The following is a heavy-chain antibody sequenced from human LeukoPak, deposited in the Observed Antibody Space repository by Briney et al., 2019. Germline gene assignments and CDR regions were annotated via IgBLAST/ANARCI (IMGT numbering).Heavy chain of an antibody. CDR1: GFTFSSYE. CDR2: ISSSGSTI. Sequence: PGGSLRPSCAASGFTFSSYEMNWVRQAPGKGLEWVSYISSSGSTIYYADSVKGRFTISRDNAKNSLYLQMNSLRAEDTAVYYCARGSLFYDSSGYPFGYWGQGTLVTVSS. CDR3: ARGSLFYDSSGYPFGY. D-gene: IGHD3-22*01. V-gene: IGHV3-48*03. J-gene: IGHJ4*02.